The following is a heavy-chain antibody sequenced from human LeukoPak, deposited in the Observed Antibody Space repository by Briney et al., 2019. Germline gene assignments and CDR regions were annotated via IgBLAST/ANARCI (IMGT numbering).Heavy chain of an antibody. D-gene: IGHD1-26*01. CDR1: GLTFSSYD. V-gene: IGHV3-23*01. J-gene: IGHJ1*01. CDR2: IRGSGGST. CDR3: AKELCGSWTGGRYFQQ. Sequence: GASLRISCAASGLTFSSYDKSWFRQPPGKGLQWVSGIRGSGGSTYYADSVKGRFTISRDNSKNTLYLQMNSLRAEDTAVYYCAKELCGSWTGGRYFQQWGQGTLVTVSS.